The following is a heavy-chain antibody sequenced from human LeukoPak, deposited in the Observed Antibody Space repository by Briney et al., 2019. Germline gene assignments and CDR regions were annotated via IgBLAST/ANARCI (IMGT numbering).Heavy chain of an antibody. CDR2: ISSSSSYI. CDR1: GFTFSSYS. CDR3: ARAPYCTNGVCYQPLDY. V-gene: IGHV3-21*01. Sequence: GGSLRLSCAASGFTFSSYSMNWVRQAPGKGLEWVSSISSSSSYIYYADSVKGRFTISRDNAKNSLYLQMNSLRAEDTAVYYCARAPYCTNGVCYQPLDYWGQGTLVTVSS. D-gene: IGHD2-8*01. J-gene: IGHJ4*02.